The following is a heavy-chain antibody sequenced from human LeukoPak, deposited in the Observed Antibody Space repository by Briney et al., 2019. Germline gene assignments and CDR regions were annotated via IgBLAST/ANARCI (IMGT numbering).Heavy chain of an antibody. D-gene: IGHD5-12*01. Sequence: PGGSLRLSCAASGFTFSSYGMHWVRQAPGKGLELVAVISYDGSNKYYADSVKGRFTISRDNSKNTLYLQMNSLRAEETAVYYCAKDQNIVATILDYWGQGTMVTVSS. CDR2: ISYDGSNK. V-gene: IGHV3-30*18. J-gene: IGHJ4*02. CDR1: GFTFSSYG. CDR3: AKDQNIVATILDY.